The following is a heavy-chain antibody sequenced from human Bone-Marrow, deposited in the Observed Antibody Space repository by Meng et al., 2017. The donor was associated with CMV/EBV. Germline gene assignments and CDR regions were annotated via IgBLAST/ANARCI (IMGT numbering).Heavy chain of an antibody. J-gene: IGHJ4*02. CDR1: GFNFGGYG. CDR2: ISSSSSYI. Sequence: GESLKISCATSGFNFGGYGVNWVRQAPGKGLEWVSSISSSSSYIYYADSVKGRFTISRDNAKNSLYLQMNSLRAEDTAVYYCARDMQAAAYYWGQGTLVTVSS. CDR3: ARDMQAAAYY. D-gene: IGHD6-13*01. V-gene: IGHV3-21*01.